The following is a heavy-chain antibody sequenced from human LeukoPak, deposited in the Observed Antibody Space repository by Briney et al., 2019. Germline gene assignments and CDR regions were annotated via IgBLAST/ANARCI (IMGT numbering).Heavy chain of an antibody. J-gene: IGHJ4*02. CDR3: ARDQGYSSGWRNFDY. D-gene: IGHD6-19*01. CDR2: ISGSGGST. Sequence: GGTLRLSCAASGFTFSSYGMSWVRQAPGKGLEWVSAISGSGGSTYYADSVKGRYTISRDNSKNTLYLQMNSLRAEDTAVYYCARDQGYSSGWRNFDYWGQGTLVTVSS. CDR1: GFTFSSYG. V-gene: IGHV3-23*01.